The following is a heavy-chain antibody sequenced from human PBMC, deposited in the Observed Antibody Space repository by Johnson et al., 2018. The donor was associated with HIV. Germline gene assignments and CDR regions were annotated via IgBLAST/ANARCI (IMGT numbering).Heavy chain of an antibody. CDR3: TIDPIFLGYWYHSSP. Sequence: MMLVESGGGLVKPGDSLRLSCTASGFRFSNAWMGWVRQAPGQGLEWLGRIKSKTGGGTTDYAAPVKGRFSISRDDSKNTVYLQMNSLKTEDTAVYFCTIDPIFLGYWYHSSPWGQGTMVTVSS. D-gene: IGHD3-22*01. V-gene: IGHV3-15*01. J-gene: IGHJ3*01. CDR2: IKSKTGGGTT. CDR1: GFRFSNAW.